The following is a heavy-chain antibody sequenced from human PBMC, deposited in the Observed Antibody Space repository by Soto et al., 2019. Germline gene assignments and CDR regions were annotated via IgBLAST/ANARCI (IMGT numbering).Heavy chain of an antibody. J-gene: IGHJ4*02. CDR1: GFTFSSYA. D-gene: IGHD3-22*01. V-gene: IGHV3-30-3*01. Sequence: GGSLRLSCAASGFTFSSYAMHWVRQAPGKGLEWVAVISYDGSNKYYADSVKGRFTISRDNSKNTLYLQMNSLRAEDTAVYYCARTHYYDSSGYYYYWGQGTLVTVSS. CDR3: ARTHYYDSSGYYYY. CDR2: ISYDGSNK.